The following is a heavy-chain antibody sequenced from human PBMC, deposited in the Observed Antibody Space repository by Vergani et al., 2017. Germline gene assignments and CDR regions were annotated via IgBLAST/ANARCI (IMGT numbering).Heavy chain of an antibody. D-gene: IGHD2-21*01. V-gene: IGHV1-69*01. J-gene: IGHJ4*02. CDR3: ARSRAYCGGDCYSLDY. Sequence: QVQLVQSGAEVKKPRSSVKVSCKASGGTLSSYVISWVRPAPGQGLAWMGWIIPIFGTAHYAQKSQGRVTTSPDESTSTAYMELSRLRSEDTAVYYCARSRAYCGGDCYSLDYWGQGTLVTVSS. CDR1: GGTLSSYV. CDR2: IIPIFGTA.